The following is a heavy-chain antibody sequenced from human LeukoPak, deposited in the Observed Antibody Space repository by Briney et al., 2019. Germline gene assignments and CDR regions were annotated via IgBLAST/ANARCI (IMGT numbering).Heavy chain of an antibody. CDR2: IANDGSHT. CDR3: AKSQRNDQQVVQRIDY. J-gene: IGHJ4*02. CDR1: GFTFSNYF. V-gene: IGHV3-30-3*02. D-gene: IGHD2-2*01. Sequence: PGGSLRLSCAASGFTFSNYFMHWVRQAPGKGLEWVADIANDGSHTFYVESVKGRFTISRDNSKNALYLQMSSLRAEDTAVYYCAKSQRNDQQVVQRIDYWGQGTLVTVSS.